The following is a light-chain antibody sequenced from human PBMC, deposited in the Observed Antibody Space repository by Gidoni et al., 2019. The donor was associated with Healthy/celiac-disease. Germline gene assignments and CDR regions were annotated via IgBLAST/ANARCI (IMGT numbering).Light chain of an antibody. V-gene: IGKV3-20*01. CDR2: GAS. CDR3: QQYGSSLMYT. J-gene: IGKJ2*01. Sequence: EIVLTQSPGTLSLSPGERATLSCRASQSVSSSYLAWYQQKPGQAPRLLIYGASSRATGIPDRFRGSGSGTDFTLTISRLEPEDLAVYYCQQYGSSLMYTFXQXTKLEIK. CDR1: QSVSSSY.